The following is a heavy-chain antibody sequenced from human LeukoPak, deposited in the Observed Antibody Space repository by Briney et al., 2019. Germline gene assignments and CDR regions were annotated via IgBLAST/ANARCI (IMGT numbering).Heavy chain of an antibody. D-gene: IGHD4-17*01. CDR3: TRDTGTTGEVKFDP. CDR1: GNSFGDYY. CDR2: IYTSGST. J-gene: IGHJ5*02. V-gene: IGHV4-4*07. Sequence: SETLSLTCTVSGNSFGDYYWSWIRQPAGKGLEWIGRIYTSGSTTYTPSLKSRVTMSVDTTKSQFSLNLMSVTAADTAVYYCTRDTGTTGEVKFDPWGQGTLVTVSS.